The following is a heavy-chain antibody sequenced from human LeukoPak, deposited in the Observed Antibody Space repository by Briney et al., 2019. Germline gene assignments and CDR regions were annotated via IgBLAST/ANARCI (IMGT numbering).Heavy chain of an antibody. D-gene: IGHD5-18*01. J-gene: IGHJ6*02. Sequence: GGSLRLSCAASGFKFDDYTMHWVRQAPGKGLEWVSLITWDGDTAYYADSVRGRFTISRDTSKNNLYLQMNSLRAEDSAVYYCARDGEYSGGYGLDVWGQGTTVTVS. CDR3: ARDGEYSGGYGLDV. CDR2: ITWDGDTA. V-gene: IGHV3-43*01. CDR1: GFKFDDYT.